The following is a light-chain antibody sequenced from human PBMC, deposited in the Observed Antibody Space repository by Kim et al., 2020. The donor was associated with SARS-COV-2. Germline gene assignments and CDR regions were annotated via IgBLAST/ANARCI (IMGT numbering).Light chain of an antibody. CDR1: QTVFTW. J-gene: IGKJ1*01. Sequence: IQMTQSPSTLSSSVGDSATITCRASQTVFTWLAWYQQRPGKAPNLLISDATNLESGVPSRFSGSGSGTEFTLTISSLQPDDFAVYYCQQYNIDFGTFGQGTKVDIK. V-gene: IGKV1-5*03. CDR2: DAT. CDR3: QQYNIDFGT.